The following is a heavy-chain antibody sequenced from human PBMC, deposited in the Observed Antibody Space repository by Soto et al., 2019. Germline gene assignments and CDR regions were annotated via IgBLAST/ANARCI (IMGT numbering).Heavy chain of an antibody. V-gene: IGHV3-48*02. Sequence: GGSLRLSCAASGFTFSSYSMNWVRQAPGKGLEWVSYISSSSSTIYYADSVKGRFAISRDNAKNSLYLQMNSLRDEDTAVYYCARGDSADIMITFGGVIVIGAFDIWGQGTMVTVSS. CDR2: ISSSSSTI. J-gene: IGHJ3*02. CDR3: ARGDSADIMITFGGVIVIGAFDI. D-gene: IGHD3-16*02. CDR1: GFTFSSYS.